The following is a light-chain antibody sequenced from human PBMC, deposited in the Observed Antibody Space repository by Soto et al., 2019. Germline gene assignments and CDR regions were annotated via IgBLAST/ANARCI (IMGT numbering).Light chain of an antibody. CDR3: QQRKKWPPIT. CDR1: QSVGSN. J-gene: IGKJ5*01. Sequence: EIVMTQSPLTLSASPGERAIFSCRASQSVGSNIAWYQQKPGQAPRLLVYDVSNRATGIPARFSGSGSGTDFTLTISSLEPEDLAIYFCQQRKKWPPITFGQGTRLEIK. CDR2: DVS. V-gene: IGKV3-11*01.